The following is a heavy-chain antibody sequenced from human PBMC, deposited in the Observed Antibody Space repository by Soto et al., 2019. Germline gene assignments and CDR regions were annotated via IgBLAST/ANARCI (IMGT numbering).Heavy chain of an antibody. Sequence: GESLKISCKGSGYSFTIYWIGWVRQMPGKGLEWMGIIYPGDSDTRYSPSFQGQVTISADKSISTAYLRWSSLKASDTAMYYCARMQDLREWLGYMDVWGKGTTVTVSS. D-gene: IGHD3-3*01. J-gene: IGHJ6*03. CDR1: GYSFTIYW. CDR3: ARMQDLREWLGYMDV. V-gene: IGHV5-51*01. CDR2: IYPGDSDT.